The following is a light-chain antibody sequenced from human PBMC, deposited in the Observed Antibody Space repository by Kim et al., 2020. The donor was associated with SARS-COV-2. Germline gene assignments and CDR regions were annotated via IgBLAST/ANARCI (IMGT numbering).Light chain of an antibody. CDR2: EDN. Sequence: GKTVTISCTGSIGSIASNYVQWYQQRPGSAPTTVIYEDNQRPSGVPDRFSGSIDSSSNSASLTISGLKTEDEADYYCQSYDSSNVVFGGGTQLTVL. CDR3: QSYDSSNVV. V-gene: IGLV6-57*02. J-gene: IGLJ2*01. CDR1: IGSIASNY.